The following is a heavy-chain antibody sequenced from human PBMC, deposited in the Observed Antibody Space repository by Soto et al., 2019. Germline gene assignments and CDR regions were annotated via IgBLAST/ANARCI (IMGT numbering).Heavy chain of an antibody. CDR3: ARVMVRGVIMYYGMDV. J-gene: IGHJ6*02. Sequence: EVQLVESGGGLVKPGGSLRLSCAASGFTFSSYSMNWVRQAPGKGLEWVASISSSSSYIYYADSVKGRLTISRDNAKNSLYMQMNRLRAEDTAVYYCARVMVRGVIMYYGMDVWGQGTTVTVSS. CDR2: ISSSSSYI. CDR1: GFTFSSYS. D-gene: IGHD3-10*01. V-gene: IGHV3-21*01.